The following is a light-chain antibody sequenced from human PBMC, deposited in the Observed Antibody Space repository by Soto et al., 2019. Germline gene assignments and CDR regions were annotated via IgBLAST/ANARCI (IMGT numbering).Light chain of an antibody. CDR3: SSYVGRSWV. V-gene: IGLV2-8*01. J-gene: IGLJ3*02. Sequence: QSVLTQPPSASGSPGQSVTISCTGTSSDVGGYNYVSWYQQHPGKAPKLMIYEVSKRPSGVPDRFSGSKSGDSASLTVSGLQAEDEADYYCSSYVGRSWVFGGGTQLTVL. CDR2: EVS. CDR1: SSDVGGYNY.